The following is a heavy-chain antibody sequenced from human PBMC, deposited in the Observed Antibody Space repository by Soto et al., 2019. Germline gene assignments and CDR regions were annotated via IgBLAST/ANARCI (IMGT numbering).Heavy chain of an antibody. V-gene: IGHV6-1*01. CDR2: TYYRSKWFN. CDR1: GDGVSINSAA. D-gene: IGHD2-2*01. J-gene: IGHJ5*02. CDR3: ARESTSRNWFDP. Sequence: SQTLSLTCAISGDGVSINSAAWNWIRQSPSRGLEWLGRTYYRSKWFNDYAVSVKSRITINPDTSKNHFSLQLNSVTPEDTAVYYCARESTSRNWFDPWGQGTLVTVSS.